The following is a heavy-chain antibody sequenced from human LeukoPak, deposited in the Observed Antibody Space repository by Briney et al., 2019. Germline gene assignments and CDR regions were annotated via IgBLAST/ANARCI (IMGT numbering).Heavy chain of an antibody. CDR3: ARVVVVTAAFDY. D-gene: IGHD2-21*02. CDR1: DESFSGYF. J-gene: IGHJ4*02. CDR2: INHSGST. V-gene: IGHV4-34*01. Sequence: SETLSLTCVVYDESFSGYFWSWIRQPPGKGLEWIGEINHSGSTNYNPSLKSRVTILVDTSKNQFSLKLSSVTAADTAVYYCARVVVVTAAFDYWGQGTLVTVSS.